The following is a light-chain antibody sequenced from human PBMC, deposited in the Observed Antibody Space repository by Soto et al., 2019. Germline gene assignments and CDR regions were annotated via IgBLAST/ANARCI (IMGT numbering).Light chain of an antibody. V-gene: IGLV1-44*01. Sequence: QSVLTQPPSASGTPGQRVTISCSGSSSNIGSNTVNWYQQLPGTAPKLLIYSNNQRPSGVPDRFSGSKSGTSAFLAISGLQSEDEADYYCAAWDDSLNGFYVFGTGTQLTVL. J-gene: IGLJ1*01. CDR2: SNN. CDR1: SSNIGSNT. CDR3: AAWDDSLNGFYV.